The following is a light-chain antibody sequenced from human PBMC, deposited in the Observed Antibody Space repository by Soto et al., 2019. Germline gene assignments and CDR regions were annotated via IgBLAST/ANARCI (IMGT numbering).Light chain of an antibody. CDR1: QSVSSR. CDR3: QQYGSSPRT. CDR2: GAS. Sequence: EIVLTQSPGTLSLSPGERATLSCRASQSVSSRLAWYQQKPGQAPRLLISGASSRATGIPDRFSGSGSATDFTLTISRLEPEDFALYYCQQYGSSPRTFGQGTKVDIK. J-gene: IGKJ1*01. V-gene: IGKV3-20*01.